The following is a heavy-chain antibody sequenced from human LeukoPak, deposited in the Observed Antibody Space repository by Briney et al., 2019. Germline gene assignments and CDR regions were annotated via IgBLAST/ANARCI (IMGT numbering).Heavy chain of an antibody. Sequence: TQSRTCTVCGDSSTSGGYYWSWIRQRPGKGLEWIGYIYKTGSTYYNPSLKSRVTMSVDTSRNQFSLRLNSVTAADTAVYYCARDVLRWGQGTLVTVSS. CDR2: IYKTGST. V-gene: IGHV4-31*03. CDR3: ARDVLR. CDR1: GDSSTSGGYY. J-gene: IGHJ4*02.